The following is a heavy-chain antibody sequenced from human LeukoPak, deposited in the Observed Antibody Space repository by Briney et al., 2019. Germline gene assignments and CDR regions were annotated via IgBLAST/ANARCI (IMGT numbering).Heavy chain of an antibody. Sequence: PGGSLRLSCVGSGFTFNTYSMNRVRQAPGKGLECISYISVSGNSMQYADSVKGRFSISRDSAKNSLYLQMNNLRAEDTAVYYCARKNYDKMDVWGKGTTVTVSS. CDR2: ISVSGNSM. J-gene: IGHJ6*03. CDR1: GFTFNTYS. V-gene: IGHV3-48*01. CDR3: ARKNYDKMDV.